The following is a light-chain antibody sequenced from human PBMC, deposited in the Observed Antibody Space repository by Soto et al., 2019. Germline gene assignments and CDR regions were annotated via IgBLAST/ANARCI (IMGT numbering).Light chain of an antibody. Sequence: DIQMTQSPSSLSASVGDSVTITCRASQSIARDLNWYQQKSGKAPKFLIYAASSLQSGVPLRFCGRGAGTDFTLTISSLQPEDFATYYCQQTHSTPVPFGQGTRLEIK. CDR2: AAS. CDR1: QSIARD. CDR3: QQTHSTPVP. J-gene: IGKJ5*01. V-gene: IGKV1-39*01.